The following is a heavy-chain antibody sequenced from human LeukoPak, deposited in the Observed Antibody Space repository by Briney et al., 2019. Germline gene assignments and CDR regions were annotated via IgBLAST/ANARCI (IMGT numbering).Heavy chain of an antibody. CDR1: GGSFSGYY. V-gene: IGHV4-34*01. Sequence: SETVSLICAVYGGSFSGYYWSWTRQPPGKGREWIVEINHSGSTNYNPPLKSRVTISVDTSKNQFSLQLSSVTPEGTAVYYCARARSGSYPDYWGQGTLVTVSS. CDR2: INHSGST. CDR3: ARARSGSYPDY. D-gene: IGHD1-26*01. J-gene: IGHJ4*02.